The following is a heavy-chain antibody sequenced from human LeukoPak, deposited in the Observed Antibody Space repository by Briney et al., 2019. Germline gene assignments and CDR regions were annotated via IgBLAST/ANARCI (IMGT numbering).Heavy chain of an antibody. J-gene: IGHJ4*02. V-gene: IGHV4-34*01. CDR1: GGSFSGYY. Sequence: PSETLSLTCAVYGGSFSGYYWSWIRQPPGKGLEWIGEINHSGSTNYNPSLKSRVTMSVDTSKNQFSLKLSSVVDTSKNQFSLKLSSVTAADTAVYYCARHGGTRVTLVEVYYFDYWGQGTLVTVSS. CDR2: INHSGST. D-gene: IGHD4-11*01. CDR3: KLSSVTAADTAVYYCARHGGTRVTLVEVYYFDY.